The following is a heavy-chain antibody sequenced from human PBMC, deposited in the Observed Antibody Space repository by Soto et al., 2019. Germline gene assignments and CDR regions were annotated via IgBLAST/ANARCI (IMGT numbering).Heavy chain of an antibody. CDR2: ISGSGGST. Sequence: EVQLLESGGGLVQPGGSLRLSCAASGFTFSSYAMSWVRQAPGKGLEWVSAISGSGGSTYYADSVKGRFTISRDNSKNTLYLQMNSLRAEDTAVYYCAKAQPGYCSGGSCYVGAFDIWGQGTMVTVSS. D-gene: IGHD2-15*01. V-gene: IGHV3-23*01. CDR3: AKAQPGYCSGGSCYVGAFDI. J-gene: IGHJ3*02. CDR1: GFTFSSYA.